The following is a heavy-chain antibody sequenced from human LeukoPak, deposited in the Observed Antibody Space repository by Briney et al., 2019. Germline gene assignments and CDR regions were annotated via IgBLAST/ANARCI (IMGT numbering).Heavy chain of an antibody. D-gene: IGHD3-10*01. Sequence: PSETLSLTCTFSGGDSIRHYYWSWVRQPPGKGLEWIGYMSYNGNTQYNPSVNSRVTISLDASKSQFSLSLTSVTAADTAVYYCRAYGSGTNYGMDVWGQGTTVIVSS. J-gene: IGHJ6*02. CDR3: RAYGSGTNYGMDV. CDR2: MSYNGNT. CDR1: GGDSIRHYY. V-gene: IGHV4-59*04.